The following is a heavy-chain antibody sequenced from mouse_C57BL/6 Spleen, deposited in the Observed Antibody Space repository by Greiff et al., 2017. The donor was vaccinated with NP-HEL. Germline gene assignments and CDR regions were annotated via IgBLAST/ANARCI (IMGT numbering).Heavy chain of an antibody. CDR1: GYAFSSYW. J-gene: IGHJ1*03. Sequence: QVQLQQSGAELVKPGASVKISCKASGYAFSSYWMNWVKQRPGKGLEWIGQIYPGDGDTNYNGKFKGKATLTADKSSSTAYMQLSSLTSEDSAVYFCARSSITKGWYFDVWGTVTTVTVSS. V-gene: IGHV1-80*01. CDR2: IYPGDGDT. CDR3: ARSSITKGWYFDV. D-gene: IGHD1-1*01.